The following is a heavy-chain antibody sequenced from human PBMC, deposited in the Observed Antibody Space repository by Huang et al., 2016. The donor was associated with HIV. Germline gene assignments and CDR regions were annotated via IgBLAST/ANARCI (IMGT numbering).Heavy chain of an antibody. V-gene: IGHV3-23*01. J-gene: IGHJ4*02. Sequence: EVQLLESGGGLVQPGGSLRLSCAASGFTFSSYAMSWVRQAPGKGLEWVSSINGRGRSSYYAESVKGRFTIARDNSKNTLYLQMNSRRAEETAIYYCAKADSGAAAGSLVDYWGQGTLVTVSS. CDR2: INGRGRSS. D-gene: IGHD6-13*01. CDR1: GFTFSSYA. CDR3: AKADSGAAAGSLVDY.